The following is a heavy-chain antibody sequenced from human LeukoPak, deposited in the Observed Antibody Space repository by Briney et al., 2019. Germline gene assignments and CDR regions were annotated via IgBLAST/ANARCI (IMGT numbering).Heavy chain of an antibody. CDR3: AKAQDTAMALDY. Sequence: GESLRLSCAASGFTFSSYGMHWVRQAPGKGLEWVAVIWYDGSNKYYADSVKGRFTISRDNSKNTLYLQMNSLRAEDTAVYYCAKAQDTAMALDYWGQGTLVTVSS. D-gene: IGHD5-18*01. CDR2: IWYDGSNK. CDR1: GFTFSSYG. J-gene: IGHJ4*02. V-gene: IGHV3-33*06.